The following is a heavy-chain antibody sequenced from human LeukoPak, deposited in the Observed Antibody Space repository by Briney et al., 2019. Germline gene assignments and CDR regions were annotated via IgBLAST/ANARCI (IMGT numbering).Heavy chain of an antibody. Sequence: SETLSLTSTLSLVSLTLGSYDSGWGRQPPGKGLEWIGCTSHSGTTFYSPSLRSRRSISVDTSNSQFSLKLSSLTATNTAVYCSVNPTSASLRSVFDIWGEGTLVTVSS. CDR3: VNPTSASLRSVFDI. D-gene: IGHD3-10*01. CDR2: TSHSGTT. V-gene: IGHV4-39*01. CDR1: LVSLTLGSYD. J-gene: IGHJ3*02.